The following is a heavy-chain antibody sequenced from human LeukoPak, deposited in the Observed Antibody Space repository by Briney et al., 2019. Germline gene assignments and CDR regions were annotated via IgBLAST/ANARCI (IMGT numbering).Heavy chain of an antibody. CDR2: IYSGGST. J-gene: IGHJ4*02. CDR3: ARGVRDLVNYYFDY. CDR1: GFTVSSNY. Sequence: GGSLTLSCAASGFTVSSNYMSWVRQAPGKGLEWVSVIYSGGSTYYADSVKGRFTISRDNSKNTLYLQMNSLRAEDTAVYYCARGVRDLVNYYFDYWGQGTLVTVSS. D-gene: IGHD4-23*01. V-gene: IGHV3-66*02.